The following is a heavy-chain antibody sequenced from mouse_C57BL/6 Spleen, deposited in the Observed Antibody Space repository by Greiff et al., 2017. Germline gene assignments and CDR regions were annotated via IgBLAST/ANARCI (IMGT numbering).Heavy chain of an antibody. CDR2: ISYDGSN. CDR3: ARDIYYDYDWYFDV. J-gene: IGHJ1*03. Sequence: VQLKESGPGLVKPSQSLSLTCSVTGYSITSGYYWNWIRQFPGNKLEWMGYISYDGSNNYNPSLKNRISITRDTSKNQFFLKLNSVTTEDTATYYCARDIYYDYDWYFDVWGTGTTVTVSS. D-gene: IGHD2-4*01. V-gene: IGHV3-6*01. CDR1: GYSITSGYY.